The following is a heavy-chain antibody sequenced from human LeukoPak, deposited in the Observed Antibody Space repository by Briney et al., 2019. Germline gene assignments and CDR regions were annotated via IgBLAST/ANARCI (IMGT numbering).Heavy chain of an antibody. CDR3: ARAVTLDDYGDWLFDY. Sequence: GASVKVSCKASGYTFSSYAINWVRQAPGQGLEWMGIINPSGGSTSYAQKFQGRVTMTRDTSTSTVYMELSSLRSEDTAVYYCARAVTLDDYGDWLFDYWGQGTLVTVSS. CDR1: GYTFSSYA. D-gene: IGHD4-17*01. CDR2: INPSGGST. V-gene: IGHV1-46*01. J-gene: IGHJ4*02.